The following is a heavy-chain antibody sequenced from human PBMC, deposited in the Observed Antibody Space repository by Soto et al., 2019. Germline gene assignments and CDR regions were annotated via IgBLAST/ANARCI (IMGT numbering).Heavy chain of an antibody. CDR3: ARLYYDSSGYYSHDAFDI. V-gene: IGHV4-59*01. J-gene: IGHJ3*02. Sequence: SETLSLTCTVSGGSISSYYWSWIRQPPGKGLECIGYIYYSGSTNYNPSLKSRVTISVDTSKNQFSLKLSSVTAADTAVYYCARLYYDSSGYYSHDAFDIWGQGTMVTVSS. CDR2: IYYSGST. D-gene: IGHD3-22*01. CDR1: GGSISSYY.